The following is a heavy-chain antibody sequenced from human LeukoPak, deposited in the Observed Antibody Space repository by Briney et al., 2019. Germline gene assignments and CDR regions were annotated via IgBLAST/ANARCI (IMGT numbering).Heavy chain of an antibody. D-gene: IGHD6-13*01. CDR1: GYTFTSYD. Sequence: ASVKVSCKASGYTFTSYDINWVRQAPGQGLEWMGWMNPNSGNTGYAQKFQGRVTMTRNTSISTAYMELSSLRSEDTAVYYCARVRSSSWHFNWFDPWGQGTLVTVSS. CDR3: ARVRSSSWHFNWFDP. CDR2: MNPNSGNT. J-gene: IGHJ5*02. V-gene: IGHV1-8*01.